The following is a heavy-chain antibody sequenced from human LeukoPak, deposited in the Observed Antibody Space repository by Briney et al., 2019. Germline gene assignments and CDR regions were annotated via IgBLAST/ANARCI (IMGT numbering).Heavy chain of an antibody. J-gene: IGHJ6*03. CDR1: GGSISSYY. V-gene: IGHV4-4*07. CDR2: IYTSGST. Sequence: PSETLSLTCTVSGGSISSYYWSWIRQPAGKGLEWIGRIYTSGSTNYNPSLKSRVTISVDTSKNQFSLKLSSVTAADTAVYYCARSGTSGWGYYYYYMDVWGKGTTVTVSS. D-gene: IGHD6-19*01. CDR3: ARSGTSGWGYYYYYMDV.